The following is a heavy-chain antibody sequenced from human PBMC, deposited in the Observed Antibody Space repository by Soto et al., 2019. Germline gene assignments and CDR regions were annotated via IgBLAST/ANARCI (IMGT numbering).Heavy chain of an antibody. CDR1: GFTFSSYS. D-gene: IGHD2-15*01. Sequence: GVSLRLSCAASGFTFSSYSMNWVRQAPGKGLEWVSYISSSSSTIYYADSVKGRFTISRDNAKNSLYLQMNSLRAEDTAVYYCARDHPYCSGGSCYSGCSDYWGQGTLVTVSS. V-gene: IGHV3-48*01. CDR3: ARDHPYCSGGSCYSGCSDY. CDR2: ISSSSSTI. J-gene: IGHJ4*02.